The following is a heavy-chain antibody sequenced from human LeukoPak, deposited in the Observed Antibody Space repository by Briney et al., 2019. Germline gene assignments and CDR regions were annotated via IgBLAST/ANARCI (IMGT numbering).Heavy chain of an antibody. D-gene: IGHD3-22*01. Sequence: LGESLKISCKGSGYSFTRYWIGWVRQMPGEGLEWMGIIYPGDSDTRYSPSFEGQVTISADKSISTAYLQWSSPKAADTAMYYCARQVGHDSSGYYYGYWGQGTLVTVSS. J-gene: IGHJ4*02. CDR2: IYPGDSDT. CDR3: ARQVGHDSSGYYYGY. V-gene: IGHV5-51*01. CDR1: GYSFTRYW.